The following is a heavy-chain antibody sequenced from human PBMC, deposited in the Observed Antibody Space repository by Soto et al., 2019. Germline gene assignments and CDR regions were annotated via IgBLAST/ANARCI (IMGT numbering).Heavy chain of an antibody. CDR1: GGSVSSGSYY. CDR3: AREVVAATPVFYYYYGMDV. Sequence: SETLSLTCTVSGGSVSSGSYYWSWIRQPPGKGLEWIGYIYYSGSTNYNPSLKSRVTISVDKSKNQFSLKLSSVTAADTAVYYCAREVVAATPVFYYYYGMDVWGQGTTVTVSS. V-gene: IGHV4-61*01. J-gene: IGHJ6*02. D-gene: IGHD2-15*01. CDR2: IYYSGST.